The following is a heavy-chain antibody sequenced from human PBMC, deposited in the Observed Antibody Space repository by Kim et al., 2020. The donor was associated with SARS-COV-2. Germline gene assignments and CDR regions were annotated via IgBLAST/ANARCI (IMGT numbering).Heavy chain of an antibody. Sequence: GGSLRLSCAASGFTFSTYWMSWVRQAPGKGLEWVASIKQDGREKYYVASVRGRFTTPKDNAKNSLYLQMTSLRAEDTAVYYCARSRYAAAWGQGTLVTVSS. CDR2: IKQDGREK. D-gene: IGHD6-13*01. CDR3: ARSRYAAA. J-gene: IGHJ4*02. V-gene: IGHV3-7*03. CDR1: GFTFSTYW.